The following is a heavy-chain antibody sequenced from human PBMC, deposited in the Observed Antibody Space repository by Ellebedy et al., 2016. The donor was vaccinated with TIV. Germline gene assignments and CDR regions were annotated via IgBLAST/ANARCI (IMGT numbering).Heavy chain of an antibody. CDR3: ARARYPLGNNWNDVPYFDY. Sequence: ASVKVSCKASGYTFTSYGISWVRQAPGQGLEWMGWISAYNGNTNYAQKLQGRVTMTTDTSTSTAYMELSSLRSEDTAVYYCARARYPLGNNWNDVPYFDYWGQGTLVTVSS. CDR1: GYTFTSYG. J-gene: IGHJ4*02. V-gene: IGHV1-18*01. D-gene: IGHD1-20*01. CDR2: ISAYNGNT.